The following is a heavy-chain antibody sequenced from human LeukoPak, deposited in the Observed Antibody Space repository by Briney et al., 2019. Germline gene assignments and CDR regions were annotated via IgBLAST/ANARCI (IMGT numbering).Heavy chain of an antibody. V-gene: IGHV4-30-4*01. D-gene: IGHD4-17*01. CDR3: ATVTTNYYYYGMDV. Sequence: PSETLSLTCTVSGVSISSGDYYWSWIRQPPGKGLEWIGYIYYSGSTYYNPSLKSRVTISVDTSKNQFSLKLSSVTAADTAVYYCATVTTNYYYYGMDVWGQGTTVTVSS. CDR1: GVSISSGDYY. J-gene: IGHJ6*02. CDR2: IYYSGST.